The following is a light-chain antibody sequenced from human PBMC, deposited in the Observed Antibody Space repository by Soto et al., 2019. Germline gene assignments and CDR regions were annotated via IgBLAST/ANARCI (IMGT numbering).Light chain of an antibody. CDR3: QSYDSSRSGHVV. CDR2: GNS. CDR1: SSNIGAGYD. V-gene: IGLV1-40*01. Sequence: QSVLTQPPSVSGAPGQRVTISCTGSSSNIGAGYDVHWYQQLPGTAPKLLIYGNSNRPSGVPDRFSGSKSGTSASLAITGLQAEDEADYYRQSYDSSRSGHVVFGGGTKLTVL. J-gene: IGLJ2*01.